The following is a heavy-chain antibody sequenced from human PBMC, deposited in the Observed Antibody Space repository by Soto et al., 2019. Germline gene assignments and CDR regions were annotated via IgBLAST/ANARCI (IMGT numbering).Heavy chain of an antibody. V-gene: IGHV3-13*05. Sequence: EVQLVESGGGLVQPGGSLRLSCEASGFTFRNYDMHWARQGTGKGLEWVSGISAAGDPDYADSVEGRFTISRENAQNSFFLKMNSLRVGDTAVYYCARTDRDFYGLDVWGQGTTVIVSS. CDR2: ISAAGDP. CDR1: GFTFRNYD. CDR3: ARTDRDFYGLDV. J-gene: IGHJ6*02.